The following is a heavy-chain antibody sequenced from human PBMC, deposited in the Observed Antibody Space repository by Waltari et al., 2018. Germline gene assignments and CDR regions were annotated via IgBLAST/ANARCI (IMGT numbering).Heavy chain of an antibody. CDR2: ISSTGSTI. Sequence: EVQLVESGGGLVQPGGSLRLSCAASGFPFSSYELNWVRQATGKGPGWVSYISSTGSTIYYADSVKGRFTISRDNAKNSLYLQMNSLRAEDTAVYYCARGKVTMSFWGQGTLVTVSS. CDR3: ARGKVTMSF. D-gene: IGHD3-10*02. V-gene: IGHV3-48*03. CDR1: GFPFSSYE. J-gene: IGHJ4*02.